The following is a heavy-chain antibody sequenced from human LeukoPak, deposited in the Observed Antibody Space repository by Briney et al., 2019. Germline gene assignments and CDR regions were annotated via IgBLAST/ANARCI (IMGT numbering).Heavy chain of an antibody. CDR2: ISYDGSNK. CDR3: ARVPVGPAAP. Sequence: GGSLRLSCAASGFTLSSYAMHWVRQAPGKGLLGVAVISYDGSNKYYAVSVKGRFTITRDNSKNTLYLQMNSLRAEDTAVYYCARVPVGPAAPWGQGTLVTVSS. J-gene: IGHJ5*02. V-gene: IGHV3-30-3*01. CDR1: GFTLSSYA. D-gene: IGHD2-2*01.